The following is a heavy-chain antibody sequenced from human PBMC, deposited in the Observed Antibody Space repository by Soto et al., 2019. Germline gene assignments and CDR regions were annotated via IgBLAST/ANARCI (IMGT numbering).Heavy chain of an antibody. Sequence: PSETLSLTCTVSGGSISSGDYYWSWIRQPPGKGLEWIGYIYYSGSTYYNPSLKSRVTISVDTSKSQFSLKLSSVTAADTAVYYCARGIVGAKGYFDYWGQGTLVTVSS. J-gene: IGHJ4*02. D-gene: IGHD1-26*01. CDR1: GGSISSGDYY. V-gene: IGHV4-30-4*01. CDR3: ARGIVGAKGYFDY. CDR2: IYYSGST.